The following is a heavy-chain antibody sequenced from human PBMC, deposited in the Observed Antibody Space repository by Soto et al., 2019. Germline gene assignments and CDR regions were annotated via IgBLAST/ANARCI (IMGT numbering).Heavy chain of an antibody. CDR3: ARDRSLKSTYYYDSSGYYPPYYFDY. V-gene: IGHV4-61*01. CDR2: IYYSGST. CDR1: GGSVISGSYY. Sequence: SETLSLTCTVSGGSVISGSYYFICIRQPPGNGLEWIGYIYYSGSTNYNPSLKSRVTISVDTSKNQFSLKLSSVTAADTAVYYCARDRSLKSTYYYDSSGYYPPYYFDYWGQGTRVTVSS. D-gene: IGHD3-22*01. J-gene: IGHJ4*02.